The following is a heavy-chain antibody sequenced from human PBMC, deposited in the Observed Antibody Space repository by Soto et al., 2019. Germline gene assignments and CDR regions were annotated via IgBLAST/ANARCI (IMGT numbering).Heavy chain of an antibody. D-gene: IGHD3-10*01. CDR2: IKQDGNEK. CDR3: TRITSLAGVY. J-gene: IGHJ4*02. V-gene: IGHV3-7*05. CDR1: GFTFNNYW. Sequence: EVQLVESGGALVQPGGSLRLSCAVSGFTFNNYWMSWVRQAPGKGLEWVANIKQDGNEKYYVDSVKGRFTISRDNAMNSLYLQMNSLRAEDTAVYYCTRITSLAGVYWGQGTLVTVSS.